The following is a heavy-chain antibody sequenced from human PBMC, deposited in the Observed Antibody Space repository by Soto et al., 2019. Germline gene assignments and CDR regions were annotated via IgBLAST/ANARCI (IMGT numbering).Heavy chain of an antibody. V-gene: IGHV6-1*01. Sequence: SQTLSLTCAISGESVSSNSAAWNWIRQSPSRGLEWLGRTYYRSKWYNDYAVSVKSRITINPDTSKNQFSLQLNSVTPEDTAVYYCAREQLVPVYYYYYMDVWGKGTTVTVSS. CDR3: AREQLVPVYYYYYMDV. CDR1: GESVSSNSAA. D-gene: IGHD6-13*01. CDR2: TYYRSKWYN. J-gene: IGHJ6*03.